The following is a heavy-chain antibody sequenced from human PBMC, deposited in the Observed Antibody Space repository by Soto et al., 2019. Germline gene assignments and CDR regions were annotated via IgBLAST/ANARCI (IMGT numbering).Heavy chain of an antibody. D-gene: IGHD4-17*01. CDR2: IYSGGST. Sequence: GGSLRLSCAVSGFTVSSNYMSWVRQAPGKGLEWVSVIYSGGSTYYTDSVKGRFTISRDNSKNTLYLQMNSLRAEDTAVYYCAREGIRYPHYYWSRGTLVTGSA. V-gene: IGHV3-66*01. J-gene: IGHJ4*02. CDR1: GFTVSSNY. CDR3: AREGIRYPHYY.